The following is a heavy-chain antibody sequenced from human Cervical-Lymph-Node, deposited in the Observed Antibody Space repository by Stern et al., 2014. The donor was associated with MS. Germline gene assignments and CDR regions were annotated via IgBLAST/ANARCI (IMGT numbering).Heavy chain of an antibody. V-gene: IGHV4-31*03. CDR1: GGSISHGGYY. CDR2: MYFTGST. J-gene: IGHJ3*02. CDR3: AVPTVADDAFDI. Sequence: QDQLVQSGPGLVKPSQTLSVTCTVSGGSISHGGYYWSWIRQHPGKGLEXIGYMYFTGSTFYNPSLKSRVTISADTSKNQFSLRLNSVTAADTAVYYCAVPTVADDAFDIWGQGTMVTVSS. D-gene: IGHD4-11*01.